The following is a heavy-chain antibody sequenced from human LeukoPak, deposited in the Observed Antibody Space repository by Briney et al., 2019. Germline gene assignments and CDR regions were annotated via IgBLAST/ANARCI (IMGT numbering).Heavy chain of an antibody. CDR2: INPNSGGT. CDR3: ARGMGYCSGGSCSDAFDI. CDR1: GYTFTGYY. J-gene: IGHJ3*02. Sequence: ASVKVSCKASGYTFTGYYMHWVRQAPGQGLEWMGWINPNSGGTNYAQKFQGRVTMTRNTSISTAYMELSSLRSEDTAVYYCARGMGYCSGGSCSDAFDIWGQGTMVTVSS. D-gene: IGHD2-15*01. V-gene: IGHV1-2*02.